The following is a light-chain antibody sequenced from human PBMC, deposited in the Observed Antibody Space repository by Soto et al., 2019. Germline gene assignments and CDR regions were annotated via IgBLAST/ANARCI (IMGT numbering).Light chain of an antibody. Sequence: ATLSCRASQSVTSNYLAWYQQKPGQAPRLLIYGASNRATGIPDRFSGSGSGTDFTLTISRLEPEDFAVYYCQQYGSSGTFGQGTKVDIK. J-gene: IGKJ1*01. CDR2: GAS. CDR1: QSVTSNY. V-gene: IGKV3-20*01. CDR3: QQYGSSGT.